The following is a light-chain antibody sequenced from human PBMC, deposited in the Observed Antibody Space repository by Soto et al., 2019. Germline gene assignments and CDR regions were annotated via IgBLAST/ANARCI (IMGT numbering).Light chain of an antibody. V-gene: IGKV3-20*01. J-gene: IGKJ5*01. CDR3: QQRSSLPIT. CDR1: QSVSFRY. Sequence: EVVLTQSPGTMYLSPGERATLSCRASQSVSFRYLAWYQQSPGQAPSLLIYEPSTRASGIPDRFSGSGSGTDFILTISRLQPEDFTVYYCQQRSSLPITFGQGTRLEIK. CDR2: EPS.